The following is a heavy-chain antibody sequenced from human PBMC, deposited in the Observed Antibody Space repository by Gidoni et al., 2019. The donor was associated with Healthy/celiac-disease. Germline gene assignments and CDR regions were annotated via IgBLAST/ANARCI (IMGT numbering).Heavy chain of an antibody. J-gene: IGHJ4*02. Sequence: QVQLQQWGAGLLKPPETLSPTCAAYGGSFSGYYWSWIRQPPGQGLEWIGEINHSGSTNYNPSLKSRVTITVDASKNQYSLKLSSVTAADTAMYCCAGGLPSPVSMIVVVIPRSLGFDYWGQGTLVTVSS. D-gene: IGHD3-22*01. CDR3: AGGLPSPVSMIVVVIPRSLGFDY. CDR2: INHSGST. CDR1: GGSFSGYY. V-gene: IGHV4-34*01.